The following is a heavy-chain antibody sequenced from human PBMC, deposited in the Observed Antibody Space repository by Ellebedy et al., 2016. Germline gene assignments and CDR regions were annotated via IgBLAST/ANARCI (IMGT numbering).Heavy chain of an antibody. CDR1: GFTFSSYA. CDR2: TKNRRNSYIT. D-gene: IGHD3-3*02. V-gene: IGHV3-72*01. CDR3: VALIAFVAS. J-gene: IGHJ5*02. Sequence: GESLKISCAASGFTFSSYAMTWVRQAPGKGLEWVGRTKNRRNSYITEYAASVKGRFTISRDDLKKSLYLQMSSLETEDTAVYYCVALIAFVASWGQGTLVTVSS.